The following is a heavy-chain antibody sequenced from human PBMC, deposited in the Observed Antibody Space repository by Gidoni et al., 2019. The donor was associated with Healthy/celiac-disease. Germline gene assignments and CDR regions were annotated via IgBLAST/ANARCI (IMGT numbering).Heavy chain of an antibody. CDR2: ISFDGSNK. CDR1: GFPISTYA. V-gene: IGHV3-30-3*01. Sequence: QVQLVESGGGVVQPGRYMRLYCADSGFPISTYAMHWVRQAPGKGLEWVAVISFDGSNKYYADSVKGRFTISRDNSKNTLYLQMNSLRGEDTAVYYCARDSEELLITSTDYWGQGTLVTVSS. CDR3: ARDSEELLITSTDY. D-gene: IGHD1-7*01. J-gene: IGHJ4*02.